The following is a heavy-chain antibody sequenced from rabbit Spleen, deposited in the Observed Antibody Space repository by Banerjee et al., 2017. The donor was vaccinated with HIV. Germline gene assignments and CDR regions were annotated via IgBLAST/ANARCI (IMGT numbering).Heavy chain of an antibody. Sequence: QSLEESGGGLVQPEGSLALTCKASGFSFSSSDYICWVRQAPGKGLEWIGDIYPVFGITDYASWVNGRFTISSDNAQSTVDLKMTSLTAADTATYFCARAIVPWLGLTRLDLWGQGTLVTVS. CDR2: IYPVFGIT. J-gene: IGHJ3*01. D-gene: IGHD4-1*01. CDR1: GFSFSSSDY. CDR3: ARAIVPWLGLTRLDL. V-gene: IGHV1S43*01.